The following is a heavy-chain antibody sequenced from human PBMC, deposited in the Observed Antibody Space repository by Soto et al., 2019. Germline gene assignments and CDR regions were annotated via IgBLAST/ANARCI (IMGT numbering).Heavy chain of an antibody. V-gene: IGHV5-51*01. CDR1: GYSFTSYW. J-gene: IGHJ4*02. D-gene: IGHD6-6*01. CDR2: IYPGDSDT. CDR3: ARHVTPPGRYSSSSSVLQVDY. Sequence: GESLKISCKGSGYSFTSYWIGWVRQMPGKGLEWMGIIYPGDSDTRYSPSFQGQVTISADKSISTAYLQWSSLKASDTAMYYCARHVTPPGRYSSSSSVLQVDYWGQGTLVTVSS.